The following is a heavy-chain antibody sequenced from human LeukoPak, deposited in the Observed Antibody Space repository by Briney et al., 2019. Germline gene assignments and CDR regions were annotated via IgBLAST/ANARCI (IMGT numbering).Heavy chain of an antibody. CDR3: VRRYSFGPYGMDV. V-gene: IGHV3-64D*09. CDR1: GFPFSSYA. Sequence: GGSLRLSCSASGFPFSSYAMHWVRQAPGEGLEYVSAIGDSGGSTYYADSVKGRFTISRDNSKNTLYLQMSCLRAEDTAVYFCVRRYSFGPYGMDVWGQGTTVTVSS. J-gene: IGHJ6*02. CDR2: IGDSGGST. D-gene: IGHD2-15*01.